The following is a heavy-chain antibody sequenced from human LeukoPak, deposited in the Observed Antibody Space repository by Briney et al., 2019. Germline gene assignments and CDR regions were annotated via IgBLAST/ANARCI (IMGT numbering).Heavy chain of an antibody. J-gene: IGHJ4*02. D-gene: IGHD3-9*01. V-gene: IGHV4-34*01. CDR3: ARHGDVRYFDWLKDGFDY. CDR1: GESFSESFSGPY. Sequence: SETLSLTCAVYGESFSESFSGPYWSWIRQPPGKGLEWIGEISHSGSTNYNPSLKSRVTISVVRSKNQFSLKLTSVTAADTAVYYCARHGDVRYFDWLKDGFDYWGQGTLVTVSS. CDR2: ISHSGST.